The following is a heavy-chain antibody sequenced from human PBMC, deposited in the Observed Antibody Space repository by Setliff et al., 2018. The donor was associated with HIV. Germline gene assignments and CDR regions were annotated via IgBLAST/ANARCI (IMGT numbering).Heavy chain of an antibody. Sequence: ASVKVSCKASGHSFTNYGISWVRQAPGQGLEWMGWISAYNGNTNYVQNFQGRITMTIDTSTSTAYMELRSLRPDATAVYYCAAGRPPQWTALTGQRFEPFDLWGQGTMVTVSS. V-gene: IGHV1-18*01. CDR3: AAGRPPQWTALTGQRFEPFDL. CDR2: ISAYNGNT. J-gene: IGHJ3*01. CDR1: GHSFTNYG. D-gene: IGHD3-9*01.